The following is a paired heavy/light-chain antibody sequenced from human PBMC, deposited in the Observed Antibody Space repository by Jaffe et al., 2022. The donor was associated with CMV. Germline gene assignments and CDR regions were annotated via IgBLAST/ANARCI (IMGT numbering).Heavy chain of an antibody. CDR1: GGTFSSYA. Sequence: QVQLVQSGAEVKKPGSSVKVSCKASGGTFSSYAISWVRQAPGQGLEWMGRIIPILGIANYAQKFQGRVTITADKSTSTAYMELSSLRSEDTAVYYCARDYYDSSGYYYYYYYMDVWGKGTTVTVSS. V-gene: IGHV1-69*09. CDR2: IIPILGIA. CDR3: ARDYYDSSGYYYYYYYMDV. J-gene: IGHJ6*03. D-gene: IGHD3-22*01.
Light chain of an antibody. CDR3: CSYAGSSTYVV. J-gene: IGLJ2*01. CDR1: SSDVGSYNL. V-gene: IGLV2-23*02. CDR2: EVS. Sequence: QSALTQPASVSGSPGQSITISCTGTSSDVGSYNLVSWYQQHPGKAPKLMIYEVSKRPSGVSNRFSGSKSGNTASLTISGLQAEDEADYYCCSYAGSSTYVVFGGGTKLTVL.